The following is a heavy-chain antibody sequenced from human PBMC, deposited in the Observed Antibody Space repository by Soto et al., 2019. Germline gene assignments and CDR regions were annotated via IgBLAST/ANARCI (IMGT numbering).Heavy chain of an antibody. Sequence: QVHLVQSGAELKKPGASVRVSCKASGYSFTRNGISWVRQAPGQGLEWMGWISAKNGDTNYAQKFQGRVIMTTDTSTSTAYMELRSLWSDDTAVYYCVRDRDSDTWPSRDVWGQGTTVTVSS. J-gene: IGHJ6*02. D-gene: IGHD1-26*01. CDR1: GYSFTRNG. V-gene: IGHV1-18*01. CDR3: VRDRDSDTWPSRDV. CDR2: ISAKNGDT.